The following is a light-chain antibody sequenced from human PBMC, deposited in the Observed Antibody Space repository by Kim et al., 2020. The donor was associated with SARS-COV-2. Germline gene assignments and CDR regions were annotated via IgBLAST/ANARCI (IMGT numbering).Light chain of an antibody. CDR3: STYTSSSTWV. Sequence: QSALTQPASVSGSTGQSITIPCTGTSSDVGGYNYVSWYQQHPGKVPKLMIYEVSKWPSGVPNRFSGSKSGNTASLTISGLQAEDEGDYYCSTYTSSSTWVCGGGTQLTVL. V-gene: IGLV2-14*01. CDR2: EVS. CDR1: SSDVGGYNY. J-gene: IGLJ3*02.